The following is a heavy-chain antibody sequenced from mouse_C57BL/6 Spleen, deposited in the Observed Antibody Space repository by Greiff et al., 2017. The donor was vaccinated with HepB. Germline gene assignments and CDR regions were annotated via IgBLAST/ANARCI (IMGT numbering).Heavy chain of an antibody. V-gene: IGHV1-50*01. D-gene: IGHD2-4*01. CDR3: ARKRSYDYGFAY. Sequence: VKLMESGAELVKPGASVKLSCKASGYTFTSYWMQWVKQRPGQGLEWIGEIDPSDSYTNYNQKFKGKATLTVDTSSSTAYMQLSSLTSEDSAVYYCARKRSYDYGFAYWGQGTLVTVSA. CDR1: GYTFTSYW. J-gene: IGHJ3*01. CDR2: IDPSDSYT.